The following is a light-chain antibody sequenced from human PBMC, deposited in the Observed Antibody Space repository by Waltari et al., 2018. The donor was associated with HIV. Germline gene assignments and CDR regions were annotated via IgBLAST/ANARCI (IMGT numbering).Light chain of an antibody. CDR3: QQSHSNPLT. CDR1: QNINMY. V-gene: IGKV1-39*01. CDR2: AAS. J-gene: IGKJ3*01. Sequence: DIQMTQSPSSLSASVGDRVTITCRASQNINMYLNWDHQRPGEAPRLLLYAASTLQTGVPSRFSGSGSGTDFFLSISSLQPEDFATYYCQQSHSNPLTFGPGTTVEI.